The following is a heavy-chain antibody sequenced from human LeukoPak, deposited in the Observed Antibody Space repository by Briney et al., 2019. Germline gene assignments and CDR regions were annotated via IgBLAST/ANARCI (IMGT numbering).Heavy chain of an antibody. CDR3: ARGVSEHRAFYDWFDP. CDR2: IYFSGTT. D-gene: IGHD2/OR15-2a*01. V-gene: IGHV4-30-4*08. J-gene: IGHJ5*02. CDR1: GDSISSGDYY. Sequence: TSETLSLTCTASGDSISSGDYYWSWIRQPPGKGLEWIGYIYFSGTTYYNPSLKSRVIISVDTSKNQFSLKLSSVTAADTAVYYCARGVSEHRAFYDWFDPWGQGTLVTVSS.